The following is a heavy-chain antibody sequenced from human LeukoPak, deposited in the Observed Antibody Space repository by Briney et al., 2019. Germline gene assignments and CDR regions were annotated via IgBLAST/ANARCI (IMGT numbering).Heavy chain of an antibody. CDR3: ARGGYGANDDAFDI. Sequence: SGGSLRLSCAVSGFAFSTYSMNWVRQAPGKGLEWVSYISSSTNTIYYADSVKGRFTISRDNAKNSLFLQMNSLRDEDTAVYYCARGGYGANDDAFDIWGQGTMVTVSS. D-gene: IGHD4-23*01. CDR2: ISSSTNTI. V-gene: IGHV3-48*02. J-gene: IGHJ3*02. CDR1: GFAFSTYS.